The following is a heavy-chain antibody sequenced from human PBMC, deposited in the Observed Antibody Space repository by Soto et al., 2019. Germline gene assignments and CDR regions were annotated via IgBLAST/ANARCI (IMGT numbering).Heavy chain of an antibody. J-gene: IGHJ4*02. D-gene: IGHD4-17*01. CDR1: GGSISSYY. CDR3: ARWYGGSLDY. CDR2: IYYSGST. V-gene: IGHV4-59*01. Sequence: PSETLSLTCTVSGGSISSYYWSWIRQPPGKGLEWIGYIYYSGSTNYNPSLKSRVTISVDTSKNQFSLKLSSVTAADTAVYCCARWYGGSLDYWGQGTQVTVSS.